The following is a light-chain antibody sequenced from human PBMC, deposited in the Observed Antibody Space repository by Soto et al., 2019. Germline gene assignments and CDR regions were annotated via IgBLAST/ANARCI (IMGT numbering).Light chain of an antibody. CDR1: DIGSKS. CDR2: DDS. V-gene: IGLV3-21*02. CDR3: QVWDTSSDRYV. Sequence: SYELTQPPSVSVAPGQTARITCGGNDIGSKSVHWYQQMAGQAPVLVVYDDSDRPSGIPERFSGSNSGNTATLTITRVEVGDEADYYCQVWDTSSDRYVFGTGTKRTVL. J-gene: IGLJ1*01.